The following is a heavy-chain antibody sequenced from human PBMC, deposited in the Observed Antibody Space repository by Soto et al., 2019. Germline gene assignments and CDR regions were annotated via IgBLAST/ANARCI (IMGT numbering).Heavy chain of an antibody. CDR2: NSAYNGNT. V-gene: IGHV1-18*01. Sequence: QVQLVQSGAEVKKPGASVKVSCKASGYTFTSYGISWVRQAPGQGLEWMGWNSAYNGNTNYAQKLQGRVTMTTDTSTSTAYMELRSLRSDDTAVYYCARVTRYQGYSSGWYYWGQGTLVTVSS. CDR3: ARVTRYQGYSSGWYY. CDR1: GYTFTSYG. J-gene: IGHJ4*02. D-gene: IGHD6-19*01.